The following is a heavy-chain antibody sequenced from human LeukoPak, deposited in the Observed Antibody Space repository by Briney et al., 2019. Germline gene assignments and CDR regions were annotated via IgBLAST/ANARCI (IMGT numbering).Heavy chain of an antibody. CDR3: AKDWGIMTIEGYFDY. CDR2: ISGSARRT. V-gene: IGHV3-23*01. Sequence: PGGSLRLSCAGSGFTFSSFAMNWVRQAPGKGLEWVSAISGSARRTYYADSVKGRFTISRDNSKNTLYLQMNSLRAEDTAVYYCAKDWGIMTIEGYFDYWGQGTLVTVSS. J-gene: IGHJ4*02. D-gene: IGHD1-14*01. CDR1: GFTFSSFA.